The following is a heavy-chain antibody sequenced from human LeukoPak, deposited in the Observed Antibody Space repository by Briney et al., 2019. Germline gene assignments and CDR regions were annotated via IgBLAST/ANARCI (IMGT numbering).Heavy chain of an antibody. CDR3: AKPHYYDSGGSYIAGAFDI. J-gene: IGHJ3*02. CDR1: GVTVSSNY. D-gene: IGHD3-22*01. Sequence: GGSLRLSCAASGVTVSSNYMSWVRQAPGKGLGWVSVIYSGGSTYYADSVKGRFTISRDNSKNTLYLQMNSLRAEDTAVYYCAKPHYYDSGGSYIAGAFDIWGQGTMVTVSS. CDR2: IYSGGST. V-gene: IGHV3-53*01.